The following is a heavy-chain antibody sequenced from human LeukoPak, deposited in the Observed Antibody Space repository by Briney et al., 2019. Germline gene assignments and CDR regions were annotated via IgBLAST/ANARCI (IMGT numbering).Heavy chain of an antibody. V-gene: IGHV3-30*02. Sequence: PGGSLRLSCAASGFTFSSYGMHWVRQAPGKGLEWVAFIRYDGSNKYYADSVKGRFTISRDNSKNTLYLQMNSLRAEDTAVYYCAKEGRSYYYDSSAWDWGQGTLVTVSS. CDR3: AKEGRSYYYDSSAWD. CDR1: GFTFSSYG. CDR2: IRYDGSNK. D-gene: IGHD3-22*01. J-gene: IGHJ4*02.